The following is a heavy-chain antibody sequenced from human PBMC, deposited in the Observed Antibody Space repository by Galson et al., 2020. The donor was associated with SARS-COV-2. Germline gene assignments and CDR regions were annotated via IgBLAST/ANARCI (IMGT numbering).Heavy chain of an antibody. Sequence: SVKVSCKASGGTFSSYAISWVRQAPGQGLEWMGGIIPIFGTANYAQKFQGRVTITADESTSTAYMELSSLRSEDMAVYYCAQGGWITMIGGALTYFDYWGQGTLVTVSS. D-gene: IGHD3-22*01. CDR2: IIPIFGTA. CDR3: AQGGWITMIGGALTYFDY. CDR1: GGTFSSYA. J-gene: IGHJ4*02. V-gene: IGHV1-69*13.